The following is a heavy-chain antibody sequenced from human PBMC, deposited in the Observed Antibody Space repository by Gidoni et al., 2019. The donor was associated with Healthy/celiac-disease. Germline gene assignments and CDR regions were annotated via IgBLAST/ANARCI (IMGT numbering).Heavy chain of an antibody. D-gene: IGHD3-16*01. J-gene: IGHJ6*02. CDR3: VKHGDYYGMDV. CDR1: GFTFSSYD. V-gene: IGHV3-13*04. CDR2: IGTAGDT. Sequence: EVQLVESGGGLVQPGGSLRLSCAASGFTFSSYDMHWARQATGKGLEWVSAIGTAGDTYYPGSVKGRFTISRENAKNSLYLQMNSLRAGDTAVYYCVKHGDYYGMDVWGQGTTVTVSS.